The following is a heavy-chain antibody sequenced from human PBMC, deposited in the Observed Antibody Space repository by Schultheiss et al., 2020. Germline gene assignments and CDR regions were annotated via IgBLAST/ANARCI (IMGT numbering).Heavy chain of an antibody. D-gene: IGHD5-18*01. Sequence: SETLSLTCAVYGGSFSGYYWNWIRQPPGKGLEWIGEINHSGSTNYNPSLNPSLKSRVTISVDPSDHQFSLKLSSVTAADTAVYYCAEGNRLWLNYWGQGTLVTVS. CDR2: INHSGST. V-gene: IGHV4-34*01. CDR3: AEGNRLWLNY. CDR1: GGSFSGYY. J-gene: IGHJ4*02.